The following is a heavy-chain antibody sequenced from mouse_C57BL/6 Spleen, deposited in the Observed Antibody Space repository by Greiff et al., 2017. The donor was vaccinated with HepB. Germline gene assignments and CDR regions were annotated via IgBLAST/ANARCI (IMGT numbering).Heavy chain of an antibody. V-gene: IGHV14-4*01. CDR3: TTCGYYYGTPCY. CDR2: IDPENGAT. D-gene: IGHD1-1*01. CDR1: GFNIKDDY. J-gene: IGHJ2*01. Sequence: VQLQQSGAELVRPGASVKLSCTASGFNIKDDYMHWVKQRPEQGLEWIGWIDPENGATEYASKFQGKATITADTSSNTAYLQLSSLTSDDTAVYYFTTCGYYYGTPCYWGQSTTLTVSS.